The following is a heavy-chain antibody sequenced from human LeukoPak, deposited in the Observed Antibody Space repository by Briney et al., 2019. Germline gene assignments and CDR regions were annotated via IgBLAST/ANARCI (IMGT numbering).Heavy chain of an antibody. D-gene: IGHD3-22*01. CDR1: GFTFSSYE. CDR3: ARDTYYYDSSGYQYYFDY. CDR2: IGSSGSSI. J-gene: IGHJ4*02. Sequence: PGGSLRLSCAASGFTFSSYEMNWVRQAPGKGLEWVSYIGSSGSSIYYADSVKGRFTISRDNAKNSLYLQMNSLRAEDTAVYYCARDTYYYDSSGYQYYFDYWGQGTLVTVSS. V-gene: IGHV3-48*03.